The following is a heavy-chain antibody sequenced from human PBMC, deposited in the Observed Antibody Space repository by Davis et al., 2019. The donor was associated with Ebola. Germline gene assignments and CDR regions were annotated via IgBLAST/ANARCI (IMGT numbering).Heavy chain of an antibody. CDR2: INSDGSST. D-gene: IGHD3-16*02. V-gene: IGHV3-74*01. CDR1: GFTFSRYW. Sequence: GESLKISCAASGFTFSRYWMHWVRQAPGKGLVWVSRINSDGSSTNYADSVKGRFTISRDNAKNTLYLQMNSLRVEDTALYYCAKDRLSSQPSSFGMDVWGQGTTVTVS. J-gene: IGHJ6*02. CDR3: AKDRLSSQPSSFGMDV.